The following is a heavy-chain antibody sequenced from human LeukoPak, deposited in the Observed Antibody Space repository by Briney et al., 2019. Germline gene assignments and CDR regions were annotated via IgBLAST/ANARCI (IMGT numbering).Heavy chain of an antibody. D-gene: IGHD6-13*01. CDR3: ERVAPGNGYFDY. CDR2: ITSSSTYI. J-gene: IGHJ4*02. CDR1: GFTFSSYS. Sequence: GGSLRLSCAASGFTFSSYSMIWVRQAPGKGLEWVSSITSSSTYIYYADLLKGRFTISRDNAKNSLYLQMNSLTADDTAVYYCERVAPGNGYFDYWGQGTLVTVSS. V-gene: IGHV3-21*01.